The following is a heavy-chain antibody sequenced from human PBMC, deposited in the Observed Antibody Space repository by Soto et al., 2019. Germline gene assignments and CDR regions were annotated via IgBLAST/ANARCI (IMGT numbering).Heavy chain of an antibody. CDR2: IHYSGST. CDR3: AAHDSGGYYAEY. Sequence: QLQLQESGPGLVKPSETLSLTCTVSGDSVTISEYYWGWIRQPPAKGLEWIGSIHYSGSTYYNPSLKTRVTISGDTSKKQFSLKLTSVTAADAAVYYCAAHDSGGYYAEYWGQGTLVTVSA. D-gene: IGHD3-22*01. CDR1: GDSVTISEYY. V-gene: IGHV4-39*01. J-gene: IGHJ4*02.